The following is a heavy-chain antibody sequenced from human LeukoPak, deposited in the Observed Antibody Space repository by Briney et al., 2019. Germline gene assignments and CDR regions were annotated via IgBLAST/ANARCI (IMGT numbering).Heavy chain of an antibody. Sequence: GGSLRLSCAASGFTVSSNYMSWVRQAPGKGLEWVSVIYSGGSTYYADSVKGRFTISRDNSKNTLYLQMNSLRAEDTAVYYCARASTLIGDAFDIWGQGTMVTVSS. D-gene: IGHD2/OR15-2a*01. J-gene: IGHJ3*02. CDR1: GFTVSSNY. CDR3: ARASTLIGDAFDI. V-gene: IGHV3-53*01. CDR2: IYSGGST.